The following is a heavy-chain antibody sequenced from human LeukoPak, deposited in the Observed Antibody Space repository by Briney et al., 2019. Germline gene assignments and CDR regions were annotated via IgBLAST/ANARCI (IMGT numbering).Heavy chain of an antibody. CDR1: GFTFDDYA. D-gene: IGHD2-8*02. CDR2: ISWDGGST. V-gene: IGHV3-43D*03. J-gene: IGHJ6*03. CDR3: AKDTTGTGTFYYMDV. Sequence: GGFLRLSCAASGFTFDDYAMHWVRQAPGKGLEWVSLISWDGGSTYYADSVKGRFTISRDNSKNSLYLQMNSLRAEDTALYYCAKDTTGTGTFYYMDVWGKGTTVTVSS.